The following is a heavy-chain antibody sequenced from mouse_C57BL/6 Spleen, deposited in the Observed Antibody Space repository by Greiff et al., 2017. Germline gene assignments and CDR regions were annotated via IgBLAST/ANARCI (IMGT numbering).Heavy chain of an antibody. CDR3: ARNPHYYGSSFSWFAY. CDR2: INPSNGGT. CDR1: GYTFTSYW. D-gene: IGHD1-1*01. V-gene: IGHV1-53*01. J-gene: IGHJ3*01. Sequence: VQLQQPGTELVKPGASVKLSCKASGYTFTSYWMHWVKQRPGQGLEWIGNINPSNGGTTYNEKFKSKATLTVDKSSSTAYMQLSSLTSEDSAVYYCARNPHYYGSSFSWFAYWGQGTLVTVSA.